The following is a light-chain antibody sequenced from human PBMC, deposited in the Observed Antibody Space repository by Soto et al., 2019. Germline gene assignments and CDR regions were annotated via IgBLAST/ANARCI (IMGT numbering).Light chain of an antibody. CDR2: DAS. J-gene: IGKJ4*01. V-gene: IGKV1-33*01. CDR1: QNINNY. CDR3: QQYVDLPPT. Sequence: DIQMTQSPSALAASVGDRVTITCQASQNINNYLNWYQQKPGRAPKLLIYDASNLEAGVPSRFRGSGSGTDFTFTISSLQPEDIATYYCQQYVDLPPTFGGGTKVDIK.